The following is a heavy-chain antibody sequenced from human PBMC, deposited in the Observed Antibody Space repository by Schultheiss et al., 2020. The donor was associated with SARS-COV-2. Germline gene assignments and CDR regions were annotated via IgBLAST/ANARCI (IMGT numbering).Heavy chain of an antibody. Sequence: SETLSLTCTVSGGSIRSGGYYWGWIRQPPGKGLEWIGSIYYSGSTYYNPSLKSRITISVDTSKNQFSLKLSSVTAADTAVYYCARADSSGYPDYWGQGTLVTVSS. CDR3: ARADSSGYPDY. CDR2: IYYSGST. J-gene: IGHJ4*02. CDR1: GGSIRSGGYY. D-gene: IGHD3-22*01. V-gene: IGHV4-39*07.